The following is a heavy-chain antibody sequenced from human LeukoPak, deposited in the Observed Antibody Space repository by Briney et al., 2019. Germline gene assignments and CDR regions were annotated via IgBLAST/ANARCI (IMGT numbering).Heavy chain of an antibody. CDR1: GGSFSGYY. Sequence: SETLSLTCAVYGGSFSGYYWSWIRQPPGKGLEWIGEINHSGSTNYNPSLKSRVTISVDTSKNQFSLKLSSVTAADTAVYYCARQGRYYGSGSYRYWGQGTLVTVSS. V-gene: IGHV4-34*01. D-gene: IGHD3-10*01. CDR2: INHSGST. J-gene: IGHJ4*02. CDR3: ARQGRYYGSGSYRY.